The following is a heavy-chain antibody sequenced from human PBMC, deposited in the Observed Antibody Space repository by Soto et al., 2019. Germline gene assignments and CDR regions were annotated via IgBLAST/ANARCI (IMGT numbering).Heavy chain of an antibody. J-gene: IGHJ4*02. Sequence: SETLSLTCTVSGGSISSGDYYWSWIRQPPGKGLEWIGYIYYSGSTYYNPSLKSRVTISVDTSKNQFSLKLSSLTAADTAVYYCASLPDILTGYCYFDYWGQGSLVTVSS. D-gene: IGHD3-9*01. CDR2: IYYSGST. CDR3: ASLPDILTGYCYFDY. CDR1: GGSISSGDYY. V-gene: IGHV4-30-4*01.